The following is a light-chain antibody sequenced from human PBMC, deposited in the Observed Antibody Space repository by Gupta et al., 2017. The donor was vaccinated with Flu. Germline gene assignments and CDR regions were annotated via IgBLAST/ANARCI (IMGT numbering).Light chain of an antibody. CDR3: SSYTTRSTLV. J-gene: IGLJ1*01. CDR2: EVS. V-gene: IGLV2-14*01. Sequence: QSALTQPASVSGSPGQSITISCTGTSTDVGVYNYVSWYQRHPGNAPKLMIYEVSKRASGVPNRFSGSKSGNTASLTISGLQAEDEADYHCSSYTTRSTLVFGTGTKVTVL. CDR1: STDVGVYNY.